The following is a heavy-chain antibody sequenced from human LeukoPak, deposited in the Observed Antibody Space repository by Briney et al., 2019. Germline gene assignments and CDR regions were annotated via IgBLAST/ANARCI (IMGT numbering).Heavy chain of an antibody. CDR3: AYSGDGSFRYFQH. CDR2: MSFDGSNE. CDR1: GFSFSSYT. D-gene: IGHD3-10*01. J-gene: IGHJ1*01. Sequence: GRSLRLSCAASGFSFSSYTMHWVRQAPGKGLEWVAVMSFDGSNEDYADSVKGRFTISRDNSQNTLYLQMNSLRPDDTAMYHCAYSGDGSFRYFQHWGQGSLVVVSS. V-gene: IGHV3-30-3*01.